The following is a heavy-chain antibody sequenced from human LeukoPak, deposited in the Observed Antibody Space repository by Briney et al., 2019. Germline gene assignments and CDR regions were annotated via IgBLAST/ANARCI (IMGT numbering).Heavy chain of an antibody. V-gene: IGHV3-20*04. D-gene: IGHD6-19*01. CDR3: ARIAVAGPLYYYYYMDV. Sequence: GGSLRLSCAASGFTFDDYGMSWVRQAPGKGLEWVSGINWNGGSTVYADSVKGRFTISRDNAKNSLYLQMNSLRAEDTALYYCARIAVAGPLYYYYYMDVWGKGTTVTVSS. J-gene: IGHJ6*03. CDR2: INWNGGST. CDR1: GFTFDDYG.